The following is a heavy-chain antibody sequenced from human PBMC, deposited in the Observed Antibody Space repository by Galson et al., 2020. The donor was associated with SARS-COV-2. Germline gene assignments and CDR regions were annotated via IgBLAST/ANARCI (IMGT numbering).Heavy chain of an antibody. Sequence: GGSLRLSCAASGFTFSNYNMNWVRQAPGKGLEWVSSISKSSSSIYYADSLKGRFTISRDNAKNSLSLQMDNLRAEDTAVYYCVRGGYCSGDKCLAFDLWGQGTMVTVSS. CDR1: GFTFSNYN. V-gene: IGHV3-21*01. CDR3: VRGGYCSGDKCLAFDL. CDR2: ISKSSSSI. J-gene: IGHJ3*01. D-gene: IGHD2-15*01.